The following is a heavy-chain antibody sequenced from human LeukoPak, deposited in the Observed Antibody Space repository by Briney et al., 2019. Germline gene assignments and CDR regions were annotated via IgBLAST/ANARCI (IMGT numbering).Heavy chain of an antibody. V-gene: IGHV4-59*10. CDR1: GGSFSGYY. CDR2: IYTSGST. CDR3: ARGQLAGEYFQH. Sequence: SETLSLTCAVYGGSFSGYYWSWIRQPAGKGLEWIGRIYTSGSTNYNPSLKSRVTMSVDTSKNQFSLKLSSVTAADTALYYCARGQLAGEYFQHWGQGTLVTVSS. D-gene: IGHD6-6*01. J-gene: IGHJ1*01.